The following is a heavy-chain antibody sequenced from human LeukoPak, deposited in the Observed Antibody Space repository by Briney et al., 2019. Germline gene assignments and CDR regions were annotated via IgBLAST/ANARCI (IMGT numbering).Heavy chain of an antibody. CDR3: ARNEFRRDGLVHY. CDR1: GDSIGNYY. CDR2: ISNSGST. J-gene: IGHJ4*02. D-gene: IGHD3-10*01. Sequence: SETLSLTCTVSGDSIGNYYWSWIRQSPGKGLEWIGRISNSGSTDYNPSLRSRVTMSVDTSRNQFSLTLTSMTAADTAVYYCARNEFRRDGLVHYWGQGTLVTVSS. V-gene: IGHV4-4*07.